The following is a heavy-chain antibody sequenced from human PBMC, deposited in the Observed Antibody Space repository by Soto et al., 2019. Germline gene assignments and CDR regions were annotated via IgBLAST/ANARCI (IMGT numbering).Heavy chain of an antibody. J-gene: IGHJ4*02. D-gene: IGHD4-17*01. CDR1: ASIFTRYG. Sequence: QVQLEQSGVEVKKPGASVRVACKTSASIFTRYGFSWVRQAPGQGLEWMGWISAYNGDTKYAQNFQGRVTMTTDTSTRTAYMELRTLSIDGTAVYYCTSDYGDENSWGQGTLVTVSS. CDR3: TSDYGDENS. CDR2: ISAYNGDT. V-gene: IGHV1-18*01.